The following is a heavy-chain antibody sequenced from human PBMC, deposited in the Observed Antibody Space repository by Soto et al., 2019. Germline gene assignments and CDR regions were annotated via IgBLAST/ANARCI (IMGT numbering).Heavy chain of an antibody. CDR3: ARDGAPDCSGVSCDSHYYYGMYG. CDR1: GGSVSSGSYY. CDR2: IYYSGST. J-gene: IGHJ6*02. Sequence: SETLSLTCTVSGGSVSSGSYYWSWIRQPPGKGLEWIGYIYYSGSTNYNPSLKSRVTISVDTSKNQFSLKLSSVTAADTAVYYCARDGAPDCSGVSCDSHYYYGMYGWGQGTTVTVSS. V-gene: IGHV4-61*01. D-gene: IGHD2-15*01.